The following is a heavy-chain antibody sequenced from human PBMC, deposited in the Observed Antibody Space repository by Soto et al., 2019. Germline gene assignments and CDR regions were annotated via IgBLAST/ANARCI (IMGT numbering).Heavy chain of an antibody. J-gene: IGHJ5*02. CDR3: XXXXXXXVXALTSKTWFDP. V-gene: IGHV1-69*01. CDR1: GGTFNNYA. D-gene: IGHD2-21*01. Sequence: QVHLIQSGAEVKKPGSSVKVSCKASGGTFNNYAFSWVRQAXGQGLEWMGGIIPVFSATHYAQNFQGRVTISANESTKTVYLDXSSLXXXXXXXXXXXXXXXXXVXALTSKTWFDPWGQGTLVIVSS. CDR2: IIPVFSAT.